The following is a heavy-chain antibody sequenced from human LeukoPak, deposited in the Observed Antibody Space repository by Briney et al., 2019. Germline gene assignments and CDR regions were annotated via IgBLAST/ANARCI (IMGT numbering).Heavy chain of an antibody. CDR3: ASLGTYYYDSSAKKSVY. V-gene: IGHV4-61*01. CDR1: GGSVSSGSYY. J-gene: IGHJ4*02. Sequence: PSETLSLTCTVSGGSVSSGSYYWSWIRQPPGKGLEWIGYIYYSGSTNYNPSLKSRVTISVDTSKNQFSLKLSSVTAADTAVYYCASLGTYYYDSSAKKSVYWGQGTLVTVSS. D-gene: IGHD3-22*01. CDR2: IYYSGST.